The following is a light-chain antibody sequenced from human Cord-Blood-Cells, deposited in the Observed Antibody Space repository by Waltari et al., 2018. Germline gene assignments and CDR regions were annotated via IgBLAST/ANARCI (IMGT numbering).Light chain of an antibody. Sequence: QSALTQPRSVSGSPGQSVTISCTGTSSDVGGYNYVSWYQQHPGKAPKLMIYDVSKRPSGVPDRFSGSKSGNTASLTISGLQAEDEADYYCSSYTSSSTLRVFGTGTKVTVL. J-gene: IGLJ1*01. CDR3: SSYTSSSTLRV. CDR2: DVS. V-gene: IGLV2-11*01. CDR1: SSDVGGYNY.